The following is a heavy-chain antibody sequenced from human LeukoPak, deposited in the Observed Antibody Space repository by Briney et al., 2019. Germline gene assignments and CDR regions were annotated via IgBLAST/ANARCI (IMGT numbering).Heavy chain of an antibody. CDR2: MHAGNGNT. CDR3: AREGSYCVGGDCYSFDF. J-gene: IGHJ4*02. D-gene: IGHD2-21*02. CDR1: GYRFISNN. Sequence: ASVKVSCKASGYRFISNNIQWVRQAPGLGPEWMGWMHAGNGNTRYAEKFQGRVIMTRDTSINTAYMDLSSLRSDDTAVYYCAREGSYCVGGDCYSFDFWGQGTLVTVSS. V-gene: IGHV1-2*02.